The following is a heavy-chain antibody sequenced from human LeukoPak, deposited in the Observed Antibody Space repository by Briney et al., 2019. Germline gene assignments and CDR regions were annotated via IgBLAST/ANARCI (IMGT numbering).Heavy chain of an antibody. D-gene: IGHD3-10*01. CDR3: ARDFVGGGSAGGY. V-gene: IGHV1-2*02. J-gene: IGHJ4*02. Sequence: ASVKVSCKSSGYTFTIYYMHWVRQAPGQGLEWMGWINPDTGGTNSAHKFQGRVAMTTDTSMSTAYMELSGLRSDDTAVYYCARDFVGGGSAGGYWGQGTLVTVSS. CDR1: GYTFTIYY. CDR2: INPDTGGT.